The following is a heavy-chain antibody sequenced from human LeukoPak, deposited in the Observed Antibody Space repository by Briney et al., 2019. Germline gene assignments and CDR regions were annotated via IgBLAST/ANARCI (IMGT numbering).Heavy chain of an antibody. Sequence: SETLSLTCTVSGGSISRSSYYWGWIRQPPGKGLEWIGSIYYSGSTNYNPSLKSRVTIAVDTSKNQFSLRLNSVTAADTAVYYCAMAYSSSWYYFDYWGQGTLVTVSS. J-gene: IGHJ4*02. CDR2: IYYSGST. CDR3: AMAYSSSWYYFDY. D-gene: IGHD6-13*01. CDR1: GGSISRSSYY. V-gene: IGHV4-39*07.